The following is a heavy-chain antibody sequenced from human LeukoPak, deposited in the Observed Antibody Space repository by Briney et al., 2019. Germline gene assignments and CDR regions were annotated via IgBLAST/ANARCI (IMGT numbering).Heavy chain of an antibody. Sequence: PGGSLRLSCAASGFTFSTFAMSWVRQAPGKGLEWVSAISGSGGGTYYAGSVKGRLTISRDNSKNTLYLQMSSLRAEDTAVYYCARCHSSSSGDYCGQGTLVTVSS. CDR3: ARCHSSSSGDY. V-gene: IGHV3-23*01. J-gene: IGHJ4*02. CDR1: GFTFSTFA. CDR2: ISGSGGGT. D-gene: IGHD6-6*01.